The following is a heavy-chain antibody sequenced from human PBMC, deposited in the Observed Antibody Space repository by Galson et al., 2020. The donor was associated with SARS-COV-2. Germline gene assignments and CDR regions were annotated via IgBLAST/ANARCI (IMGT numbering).Heavy chain of an antibody. J-gene: IGHJ2*01. Sequence: SLRLSRAASGINFDDHALPWVRPVSRQGLGWVSGIHWTSGTLGYVDSVRGRFNISRDNTKNSLYLQMNSLRAEDTAFYYCATGGLRGASWYFDLWGRGTLVTVSS. CDR3: ATGGLRGASWYFDL. D-gene: IGHD1-26*01. CDR1: GINFDDHA. V-gene: IGHV3-9*01. CDR2: IHWTSGTL.